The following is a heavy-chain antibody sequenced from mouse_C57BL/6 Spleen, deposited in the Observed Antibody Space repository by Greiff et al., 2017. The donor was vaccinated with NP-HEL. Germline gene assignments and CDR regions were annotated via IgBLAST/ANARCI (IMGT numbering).Heavy chain of an antibody. Sequence: EVQLVESEGGLVQPGSSMKLSCTASGFTFSDYYMAWVRQVPEKGLEWVANINYDGSSTYYLDSLKSRFIISRDNAKNILYLQMSSLKSEDTATYYCARGPDYYGSSRGYFDVWGTGTTVTVSS. J-gene: IGHJ1*03. CDR3: ARGPDYYGSSRGYFDV. CDR1: GFTFSDYY. D-gene: IGHD1-1*01. V-gene: IGHV5-16*01. CDR2: INYDGSST.